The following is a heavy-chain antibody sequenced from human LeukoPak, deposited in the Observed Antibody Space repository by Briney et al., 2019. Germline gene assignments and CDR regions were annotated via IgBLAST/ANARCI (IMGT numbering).Heavy chain of an antibody. Sequence: SETLSLTCTVSGGSISSGSYYWRWIRQPAGRGLVWIGRIYTSGSTNYNPSLKSRVTISVDTSKNQFSLKLSSVTAADTAVYSCGRATAEAATPAWGQGTLVTVSS. D-gene: IGHD2-15*01. V-gene: IGHV4-61*02. J-gene: IGHJ5*02. CDR2: IYTSGST. CDR1: GGSISSGSYY. CDR3: GRATAEAATPA.